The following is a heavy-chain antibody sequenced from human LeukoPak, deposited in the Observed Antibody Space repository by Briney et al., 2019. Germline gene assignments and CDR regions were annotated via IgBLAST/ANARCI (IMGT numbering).Heavy chain of an antibody. CDR3: ARDSSSWYDGPRDAFDI. J-gene: IGHJ3*02. D-gene: IGHD6-13*01. Sequence: PSETLSLTCTVSGGSISSGSYYWSQIRQPAGKGLEWIGRIYTSGSTNYNPSLKSRVTISVDTSKNQFSLKLSSVTAADTAVYYCARDSSSWYDGPRDAFDIWGQGTMVTVSS. V-gene: IGHV4-61*02. CDR1: GGSISSGSYY. CDR2: IYTSGST.